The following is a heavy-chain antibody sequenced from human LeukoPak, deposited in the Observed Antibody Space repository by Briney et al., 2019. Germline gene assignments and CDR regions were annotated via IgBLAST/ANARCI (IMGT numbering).Heavy chain of an antibody. D-gene: IGHD2-2*01. Sequence: SQTLSLTCTVSGGSISSGSYYWSWIRQPAGKGLEWIGRIYTSGSTNHNPSLKSRVAISVDTSKNQFSLKQSSVTAADTALYYCARDSLLPSAMGYYYMDVWGKGTTVTVSS. CDR1: GGSISSGSYY. V-gene: IGHV4-61*02. J-gene: IGHJ6*03. CDR2: IYTSGST. CDR3: ARDSLLPSAMGYYYMDV.